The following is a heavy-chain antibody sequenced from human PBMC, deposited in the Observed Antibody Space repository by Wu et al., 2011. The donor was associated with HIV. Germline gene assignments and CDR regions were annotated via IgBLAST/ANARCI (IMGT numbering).Heavy chain of an antibody. CDR1: GYTFTGYY. J-gene: IGHJ6*03. CDR3: ARDKEVRMATRGLLYYYMDV. V-gene: IGHV1-2*02. CDR2: INPNSGAS. D-gene: IGHD3-10*01. Sequence: QVQLVQSGAEVKKPGASVKVSCKASGYTFTGYYIHWVRQAPRQGLEWVGWINPNSGASNYAQKFRGRVTMTRDTSISTAYMEMSKLTSDDTAVYYCARDKEVRMATRGLLYYYMDVWARGLRSPSP.